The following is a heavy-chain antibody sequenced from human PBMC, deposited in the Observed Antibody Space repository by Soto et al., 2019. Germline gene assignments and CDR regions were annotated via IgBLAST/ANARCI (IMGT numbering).Heavy chain of an antibody. CDR1: GGSISSGGYY. V-gene: IGHV4-31*03. J-gene: IGHJ6*03. CDR2: IYYSGST. CDR3: ASGYCSGGSCPFSFPFYYYYYMDV. Sequence: PSETLSLTCTVSGGSISSGGYYWSWIRQHPGKGLEWIGYIYYSGSTYYNPSLKSRVTISVDTSKNQFSLKLSSVTAADTAVYYCASGYCSGGSCPFSFPFYYYYYMDVWGKGTTVTVSS. D-gene: IGHD2-15*01.